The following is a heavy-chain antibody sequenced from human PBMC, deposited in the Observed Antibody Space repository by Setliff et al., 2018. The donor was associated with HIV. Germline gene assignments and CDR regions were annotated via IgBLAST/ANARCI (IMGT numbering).Heavy chain of an antibody. V-gene: IGHV4-4*09. J-gene: IGHJ5*02. CDR1: GGSISSYY. CDR2: INTSGTT. Sequence: PSETLSLTCTVSGGSISSYYWSWIRQPPGKGLEWIGYINTSGTTNYNPSLKSRVTRSVDTSKNQFSLKLSSVTAADTAVYFCARQTYYYDNSGHNWFDPWGKGTLVTVSS. CDR3: ARQTYYYDNSGHNWFDP. D-gene: IGHD3-22*01.